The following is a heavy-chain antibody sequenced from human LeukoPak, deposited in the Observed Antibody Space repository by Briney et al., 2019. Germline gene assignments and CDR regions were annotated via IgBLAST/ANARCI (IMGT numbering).Heavy chain of an antibody. CDR1: GGSISSYY. Sequence: SETLSLTCTVSGGSISSYYWSWIRQPAGKGLEWIGRIYTSGSTNYNPSLKSRVTISVDASKNQFSLKLSSVTAADTAVYYCARHGRYYDILTGYYYWFDPWGQGTLVTVSS. V-gene: IGHV4-4*07. CDR2: IYTSGST. D-gene: IGHD3-9*01. J-gene: IGHJ5*02. CDR3: ARHGRYYDILTGYYYWFDP.